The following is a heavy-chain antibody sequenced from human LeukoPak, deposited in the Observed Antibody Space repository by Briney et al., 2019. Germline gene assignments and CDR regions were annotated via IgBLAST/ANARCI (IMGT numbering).Heavy chain of an antibody. D-gene: IGHD2-2*01. CDR2: ISISSSPI. Sequence: GGSLRLSCAASGFTFSSYSMNWVRQAPGKGLEWVSYISISSSPIYYADSVKGRFTISRDNAKNSLYLQMNSLRAEDTAVYYCARERCSSTSCYPYYWYFDLWGRGTLVTVSS. J-gene: IGHJ2*01. V-gene: IGHV3-48*04. CDR1: GFTFSSYS. CDR3: ARERCSSTSCYPYYWYFDL.